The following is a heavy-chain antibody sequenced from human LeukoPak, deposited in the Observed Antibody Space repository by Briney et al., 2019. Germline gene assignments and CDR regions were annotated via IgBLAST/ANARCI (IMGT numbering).Heavy chain of an antibody. CDR2: ISGSDGHI. D-gene: IGHD3-22*01. CDR1: GFTFSTYA. CDR3: ARDGYDSSGYYISGAFDI. V-gene: IGHV3-23*01. J-gene: IGHJ3*02. Sequence: GGSLRLSRVASGFTFSTYAMSWVRQAPGKGLEWVSIISGSDGHIYYADSVKGRFTISRDNSKNTLYLQMNSLRAEDTAVYYCARDGYDSSGYYISGAFDIWGQGTMVTVSS.